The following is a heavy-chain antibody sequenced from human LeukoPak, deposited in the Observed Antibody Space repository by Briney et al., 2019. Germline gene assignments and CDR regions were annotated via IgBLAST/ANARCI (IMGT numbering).Heavy chain of an antibody. CDR2: ISFDGSNK. CDR3: AKTTGGWFDP. J-gene: IGHJ5*02. Sequence: PGGSLRLSCAASGFTFSSNGMYWVRQAPGKGLEWVAVISFDGSNKYYADSVKGRFTISRDNSKNTLYLHMTSLRPDDTAVYYCAKTTGGWFDPWGQGILVTVSS. D-gene: IGHD4-17*01. CDR1: GFTFSSNG. V-gene: IGHV3-30*18.